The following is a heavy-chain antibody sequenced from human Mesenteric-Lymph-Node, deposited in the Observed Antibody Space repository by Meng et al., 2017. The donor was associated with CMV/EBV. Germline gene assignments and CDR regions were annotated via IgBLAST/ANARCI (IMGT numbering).Heavy chain of an antibody. CDR1: GFTFSSYV. Sequence: GESLKISCAASGFTFSSYVMYWVRQAPGKGLEWVAVISNDGRNQWYADSVKGRFTTSRDNSMNTLYLQMNSLRIEDTAVYYCARGSWSGYDEHFDYWGQGTLVTVSS. V-gene: IGHV3-30*04. J-gene: IGHJ4*02. CDR3: ARGSWSGYDEHFDY. D-gene: IGHD5-12*01. CDR2: ISNDGRNQ.